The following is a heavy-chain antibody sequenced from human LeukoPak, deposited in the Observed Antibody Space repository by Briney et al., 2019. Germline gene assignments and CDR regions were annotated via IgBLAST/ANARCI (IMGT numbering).Heavy chain of an antibody. D-gene: IGHD2-21*02. CDR1: GFTFSSYA. V-gene: IGHV3-23*01. CDR2: ISGSGGST. J-gene: IGHJ4*02. CDR3: AKGLDFVVVTANFFDY. Sequence: GGSLRLSCAASGFTFSSYAMSWVRQAPGKGLEWFSAISGSGGSTYYADSVKGRFTISRDNSKNTPYLQMNSLRAEDTAVYYCAKGLDFVVVTANFFDYWGQGTLVTVSS.